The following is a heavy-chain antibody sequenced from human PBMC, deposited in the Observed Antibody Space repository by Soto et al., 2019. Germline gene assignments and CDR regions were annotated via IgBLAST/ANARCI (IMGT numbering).Heavy chain of an antibody. J-gene: IGHJ4*02. CDR2: ISAYNGNT. V-gene: IGHV1-18*04. CDR1: GYTFTSYG. Sequence: ASVKVSCKASGYTFTSYGISWVRQAPGQGLEWMGWISAYNGNTNYAQKLQGRVTMTTDTSTSTAYMELRSLRSDDTAVYYCARDNMGVVGAPYYFDYWGRGTLVTVSS. CDR3: ARDNMGVVGAPYYFDY. D-gene: IGHD1-26*01.